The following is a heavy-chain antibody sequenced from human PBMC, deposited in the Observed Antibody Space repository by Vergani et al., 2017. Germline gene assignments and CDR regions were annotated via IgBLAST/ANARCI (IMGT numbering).Heavy chain of an antibody. CDR3: AKGGYCSSTSCYEGRGYYYGMGV. V-gene: IGHV3-33*06. CDR2: IWYDGSKE. D-gene: IGHD2-2*01. CDR1: GFTLSSHA. Sequence: QVQLEESGGGVVQPGRSLRLSCAGSGFTLSSHAMHWVRQAPGKGLEWVAFIWYDGSKEYYADSVKGRFTISRDNSKNTLYLQMNNLRAADTAVYYCAKGGYCSSTSCYEGRGYYYGMGVWGQXP. J-gene: IGHJ6*02.